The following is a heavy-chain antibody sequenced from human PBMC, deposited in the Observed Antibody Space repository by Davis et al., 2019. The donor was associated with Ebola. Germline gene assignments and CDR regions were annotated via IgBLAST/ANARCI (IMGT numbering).Heavy chain of an antibody. D-gene: IGHD4-17*01. J-gene: IGHJ4*02. CDR3: ASGDYGDYLGY. V-gene: IGHV1-18*01. Sequence: ASVQVSCKASGYTFTSYGLSWVRQAPGQGLEWMGWISAYNGNTNYAQKLQGRVTMTTDTSTSTAYMELRSLRSDDTAVYYCASGDYGDYLGYWGQGTLVTVSS. CDR2: ISAYNGNT. CDR1: GYTFTSYG.